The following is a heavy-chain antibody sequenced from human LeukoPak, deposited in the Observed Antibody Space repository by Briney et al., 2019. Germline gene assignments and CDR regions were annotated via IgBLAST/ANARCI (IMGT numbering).Heavy chain of an antibody. J-gene: IGHJ6*03. CDR1: GFTFSSYW. CDR3: ARDYHLLQGSYSYYYMDV. V-gene: IGHV3-7*01. D-gene: IGHD2-2*01. CDR2: INQDGSEK. Sequence: GGSLRLSCAASGFTFSSYWVSWVRQAPGKGLEWVANINQDGSEKYYVDSVKGRFTISRDNAKNSLYLQMNSLRAEDTAVYYCARDYHLLQGSYSYYYMDVWGKGTTVTVSS.